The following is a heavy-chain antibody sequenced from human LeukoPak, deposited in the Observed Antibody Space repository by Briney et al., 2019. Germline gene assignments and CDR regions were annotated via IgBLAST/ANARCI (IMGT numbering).Heavy chain of an antibody. CDR3: ARDRGSRNILTDYFDY. D-gene: IGHD3-9*01. J-gene: IGHJ4*02. CDR1: GYTFTSYG. CDR2: INPNSGDT. Sequence: ASVKVSCKASGYTFTSYGISWVRQAPGQGLEWVGWINPNSGDTHYAQKFQGRVTMTRDTSISTAYMELSRLISDDTAVYYCARDRGSRNILTDYFDYWGQGTLVTVSS. V-gene: IGHV1-2*02.